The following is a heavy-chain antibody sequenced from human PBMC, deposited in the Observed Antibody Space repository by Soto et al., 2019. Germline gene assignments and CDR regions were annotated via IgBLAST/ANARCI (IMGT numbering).Heavy chain of an antibody. CDR3: ARGDGSYGFDY. V-gene: IGHV3-7*03. Sequence: LRLSCAASGFTFSSYWMSWVRQAPGKGLERVANIRQDGSEKYYVDSVKGRFTIYRDNAKNSLYLQMNSLRAEDTAVYYCARGDGSYGFDYWGQGTLVTVSS. CDR1: GFTFSSYW. D-gene: IGHD5-18*01. CDR2: IRQDGSEK. J-gene: IGHJ4*02.